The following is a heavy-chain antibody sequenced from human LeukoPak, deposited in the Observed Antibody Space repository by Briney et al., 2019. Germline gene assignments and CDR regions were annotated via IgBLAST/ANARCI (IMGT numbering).Heavy chain of an antibody. CDR2: IYSGGST. J-gene: IGHJ4*02. CDR3: ATRSSG. CDR1: GFTVSANY. V-gene: IGHV3-53*01. D-gene: IGHD6-25*01. Sequence: SGGSLRLSCAASGFTVSANYMSWVGQVPGKGLEWVSVIYSGGSTYYADSVKGRFTISRDNSKNTLYLQMNSLRAEDTAVYYCATRSSGWARGTLVTVSS.